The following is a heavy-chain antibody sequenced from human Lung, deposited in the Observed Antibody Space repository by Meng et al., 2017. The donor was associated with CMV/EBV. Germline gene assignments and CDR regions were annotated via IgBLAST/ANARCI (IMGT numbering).Heavy chain of an antibody. CDR3: ARPTGVDGMDV. D-gene: IGHD7-27*01. J-gene: IGHJ6*02. CDR2: VSSSSSHI. V-gene: IGHV3-21*06. Sequence: GGSLRLXCAASGFTFSYYSMNWVRQAPGKGLEWVSSVSSSSSHIYYSDSVRGRFTISRDNAKNSLYLQMDSLRAGDTGVYYCARPTGVDGMDVWGQGTPVTVSS. CDR1: GFTFSYYS.